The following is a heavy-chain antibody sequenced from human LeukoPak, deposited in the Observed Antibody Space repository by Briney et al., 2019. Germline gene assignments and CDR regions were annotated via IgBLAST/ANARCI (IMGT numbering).Heavy chain of an antibody. CDR1: GGSISSHY. CDR2: IYYSGST. J-gene: IGHJ6*03. Sequence: KPSETLSLTCTVSGGSISSHYWSWIRQPPGKGLEWIGYIYYSGSTNYNPSLKSRVTISVDTSKNQFSLKLSSVTAADTAVYYCAMEIHPGTTGTTGEVYYYMDVWGKGTTVTVSS. CDR3: AMEIHPGTTGTTGEVYYYMDV. D-gene: IGHD1-1*01. V-gene: IGHV4-59*11.